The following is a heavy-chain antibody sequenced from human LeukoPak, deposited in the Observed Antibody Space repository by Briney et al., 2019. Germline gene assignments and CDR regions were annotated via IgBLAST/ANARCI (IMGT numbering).Heavy chain of an antibody. J-gene: IGHJ6*03. CDR3: AREGDYVWGSYRYYYYYYMDV. D-gene: IGHD3-16*02. V-gene: IGHV3-48*03. CDR2: ISSSGSTI. Sequence: PGGSLRLSCAASGFTFSSYEMNWVRQAPGKGLEWVSYISSSGSTIYYADSVKGRFTISRDNAKNSLYLQMNSLRAEDTAVYYCAREGDYVWGSYRYYYYYYMDVWGKGTTVTVSS. CDR1: GFTFSSYE.